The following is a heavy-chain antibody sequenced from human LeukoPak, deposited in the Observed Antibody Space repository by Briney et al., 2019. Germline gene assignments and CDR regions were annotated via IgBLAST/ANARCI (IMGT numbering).Heavy chain of an antibody. CDR3: AKGSDSVGSYRPFED. D-gene: IGHD3-10*01. CDR2: INSGGGST. J-gene: IGHJ4*02. Sequence: GGSLRLSCAASGFILSGSTMSWLRQAPGKGLEWLSAINSGGGSTSAESVKGRFTISRDNSKNTLYLQMNSLRDEDTAVYYCAKGSDSVGSYRPFEDWGQGTQVTVSS. V-gene: IGHV3-23*01. CDR1: GFILSGST.